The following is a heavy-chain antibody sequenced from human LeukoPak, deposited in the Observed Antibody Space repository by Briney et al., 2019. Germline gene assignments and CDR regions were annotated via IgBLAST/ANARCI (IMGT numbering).Heavy chain of an antibody. J-gene: IGHJ4*02. CDR2: ISGSGGST. V-gene: IGHV3-23*01. CDR3: AKLRPYCSGGSCYGFDY. CDR1: GFTFSSYA. D-gene: IGHD2-15*01. Sequence: GGSLRLSCAASGFTFSSYAMSWVRQAPGKGLEWVSAISGSGGSTYYADSVKGRFTISRDNSKNTLYLQMNSLRAEDTAVYYCAKLRPYCSGGSCYGFDYWGQGTLVTVSS.